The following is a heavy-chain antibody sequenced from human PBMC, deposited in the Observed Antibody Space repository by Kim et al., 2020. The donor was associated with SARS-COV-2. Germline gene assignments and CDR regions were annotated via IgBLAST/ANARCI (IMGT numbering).Heavy chain of an antibody. J-gene: IGHJ4*02. CDR3: TTELAYDYVWGSYLTGPFDY. Sequence: GGSLRLSCAASGFTFSNAWMSWVRQAPGKGLEWVGRIKSKTDGGTTDYAAPVKGRFTISRDDSKNTLYLQMNSLKTEDTAVYYCTTELAYDYVWGSYLTGPFDYWGQGTLVTVSS. D-gene: IGHD3-16*02. V-gene: IGHV3-15*01. CDR1: GFTFSNAW. CDR2: IKSKTDGGTT.